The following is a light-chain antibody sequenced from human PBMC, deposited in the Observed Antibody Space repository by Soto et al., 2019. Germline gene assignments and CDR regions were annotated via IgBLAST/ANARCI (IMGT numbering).Light chain of an antibody. CDR1: LSVSCW. Sequence: DIQLTQSPSSLSASVGDRVTITCRASLSVSCWLAWYQVKPGKAPNLLIYKASILQSGVPSRFSGSASGAEFTLTISSLQPDDFGTYFCQQSYTFGQGTRLEIK. CDR2: KAS. V-gene: IGKV1-5*03. J-gene: IGKJ5*01. CDR3: QQSYT.